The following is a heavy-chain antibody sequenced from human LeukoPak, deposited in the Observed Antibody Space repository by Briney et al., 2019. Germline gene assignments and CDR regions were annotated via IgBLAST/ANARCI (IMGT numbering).Heavy chain of an antibody. CDR2: INPNSGGT. D-gene: IGHD3-22*01. Sequence: ASVKVSCKASGYTFTGYYMHWVRQAPGQGLEWMGRINPNSGGTNYAQKFQGRVTMTRDTSISTAYMELSSLRSEDTAVYYCARDYYYDSSGYSNWGQGTLVTVSS. V-gene: IGHV1-2*06. CDR1: GYTFTGYY. J-gene: IGHJ4*02. CDR3: ARDYYYDSSGYSN.